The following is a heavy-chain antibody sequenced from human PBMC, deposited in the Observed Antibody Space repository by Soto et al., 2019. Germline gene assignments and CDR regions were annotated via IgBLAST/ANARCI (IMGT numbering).Heavy chain of an antibody. D-gene: IGHD3-22*01. CDR3: ARDYYDSSGYYFLDY. V-gene: IGHV4-30-4*01. CDR2: IYYSGST. Sequence: SETLSLTCTVSGGSISSGDYYWSWIRQPPGKGLEWIGYIYYSGSTYYNPSLKSRVTISVDTSKNQFSLKLSSVTAADTAVYYCARDYYDSSGYYFLDYWGQGTLVTVSS. CDR1: GGSISSGDYY. J-gene: IGHJ4*02.